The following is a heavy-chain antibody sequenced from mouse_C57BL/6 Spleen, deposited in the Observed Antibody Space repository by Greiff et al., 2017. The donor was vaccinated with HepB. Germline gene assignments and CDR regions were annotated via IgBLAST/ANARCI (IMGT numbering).Heavy chain of an antibody. CDR2: INPSTGGT. D-gene: IGHD2-3*01. CDR3: ARKGYYVGFDY. V-gene: IGHV1-42*01. Sequence: VQLKQSGPELVKPGASVKISCKASGYSFTGYYMNWVKQSPEKSLEWIGEINPSTGGTTYNQKFKAKATLTVDKSSSTAYMQLKSLTSEDSAVYYCARKGYYVGFDYWGQGTTLTVSS. J-gene: IGHJ2*01. CDR1: GYSFTGYY.